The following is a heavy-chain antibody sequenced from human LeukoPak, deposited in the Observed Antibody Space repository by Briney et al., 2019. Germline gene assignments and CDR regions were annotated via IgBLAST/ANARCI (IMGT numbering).Heavy chain of an antibody. Sequence: PSETLSLTCAVYGGSFSGYYWSWIRQPPGKGLEWIGEINHSGSTNYNPSLKSRVTISVDTSKNQFSLKLSSVTAADTAVYYCARLLSGWFDHWGQGTLVTVSS. CDR3: ARLLSGWFDH. J-gene: IGHJ5*02. CDR1: GGSFSGYY. V-gene: IGHV4-34*01. D-gene: IGHD3-10*01. CDR2: INHSGST.